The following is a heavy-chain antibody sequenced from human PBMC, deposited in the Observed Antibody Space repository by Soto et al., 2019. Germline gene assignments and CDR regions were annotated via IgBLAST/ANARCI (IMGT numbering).Heavy chain of an antibody. Sequence: SETLSLTCAVYGGSFSGYYWSWIRQPPGKGLEWIGEINHSGSTNYNPSLKSRVTISVDTSKNQFSLKLSSVTAADTAVYYCARGGIVVVPAAPRYYYYYGMDVWGQGTTVTV. CDR1: GGSFSGYY. CDR3: ARGGIVVVPAAPRYYYYYGMDV. CDR2: INHSGST. V-gene: IGHV4-34*01. J-gene: IGHJ6*02. D-gene: IGHD2-2*01.